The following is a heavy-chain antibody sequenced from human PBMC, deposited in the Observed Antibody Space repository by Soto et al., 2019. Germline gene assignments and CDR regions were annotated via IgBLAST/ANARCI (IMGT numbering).Heavy chain of an antibody. J-gene: IGHJ4*02. CDR2: ISYDGGNK. CDR1: GFTFSSYA. CDR3: AKVAPSALGAFDY. Sequence: GGSLRLSCAASGFTFSSYAMHWVRQAPGKGLEWVAVISYDGGNKYYADSVKGRFTISRDNSKNTLYLQMNSLRAEDTAVYYCAKVAPSALGAFDYWGQGTLVTVSS. V-gene: IGHV3-30-3*01.